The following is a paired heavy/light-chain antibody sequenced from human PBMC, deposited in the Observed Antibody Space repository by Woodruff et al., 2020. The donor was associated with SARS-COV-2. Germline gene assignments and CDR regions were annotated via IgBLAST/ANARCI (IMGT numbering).Heavy chain of an antibody. Sequence: EVQLVESGGGLVQPGRSPRLSCTTSGLAFGDYAMSWVRQAPGKGLEWVGYIRSKVFGGTAEYAASVKGRFTISRDDSKSVVYLQMNSLKTEDTAVYYCSASFGELSYDDFWGQGTLVTVSS. V-gene: IGHV3-49*04. D-gene: IGHD3-10*01. CDR1: GLAFGDYA. J-gene: IGHJ4*02. CDR2: IRSKVFGGTA. CDR3: SASFGELSYDDF.
Light chain of an antibody. CDR2: QDA. V-gene: IGLV3-1*01. CDR3: QAWDSNTKV. Sequence: SYALTQPPSVSVSPGQTASITCSGDKLGDKFVSWYQQKPGQSPVLVIHQDAKRPSGIPERFSGSNSGNTATLTISGTQAMDEADYYCQAWDSNTKVFGGGTKLTVL. J-gene: IGLJ3*02. CDR1: KLGDKF.